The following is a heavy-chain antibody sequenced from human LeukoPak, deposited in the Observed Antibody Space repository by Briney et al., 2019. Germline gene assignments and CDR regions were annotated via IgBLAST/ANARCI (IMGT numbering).Heavy chain of an antibody. V-gene: IGHV3-43*02. CDR1: GFTFDDYA. CDR2: ISEDGSST. J-gene: IGHJ4*02. Sequence: GGSLRLSCAASGFTFDDYAVHWVRQAPGKGLEWVSLISEDGSSTYYADSVKGRFTISRDNSKNSLYLQMSSLRTEDTALYYCTKDGHSCHFDYWGQGTLVTVSS. CDR3: TKDGHSCHFDY. D-gene: IGHD4-11*01.